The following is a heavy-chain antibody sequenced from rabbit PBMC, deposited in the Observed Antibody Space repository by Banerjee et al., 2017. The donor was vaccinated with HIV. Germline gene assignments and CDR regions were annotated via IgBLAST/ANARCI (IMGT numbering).Heavy chain of an antibody. CDR3: ARDIVNGDGYNLNL. J-gene: IGHJ4*01. Sequence: QSLEESGGDLVKPGASLTLTCTASGFDFSSGVMCWVRQAPGKGLELIACIYTGSGSTYYASWAKGRFTISKTSSTTVTLQMTSLTAADTATYFCARDIVNGDGYNLNLWGPGTLVTVS. D-gene: IGHD6-1*01. CDR2: IYTGSGST. CDR1: GFDFSSGV. V-gene: IGHV1S40*01.